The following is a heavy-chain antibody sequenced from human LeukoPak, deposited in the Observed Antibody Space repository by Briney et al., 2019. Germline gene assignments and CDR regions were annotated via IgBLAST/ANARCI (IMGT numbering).Heavy chain of an antibody. Sequence: SVKVSCKASGGTFSSYAISWVRQAPGQGLEWMGRIIPILGIANYAQKFQGRVTITADKSTSTAYMELSSLRSEDTAVYYCATDLDYYDSNQELVQHWGQGTLVTVSS. CDR1: GGTFSSYA. J-gene: IGHJ1*01. V-gene: IGHV1-69*04. CDR2: IIPILGIA. CDR3: ATDLDYYDSNQELVQH. D-gene: IGHD3-22*01.